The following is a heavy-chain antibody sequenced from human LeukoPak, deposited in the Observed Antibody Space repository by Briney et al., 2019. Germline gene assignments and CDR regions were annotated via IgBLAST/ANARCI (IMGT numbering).Heavy chain of an antibody. J-gene: IGHJ6*02. Sequence: GGSLRLSCAASGFSFSGSAMHWVRQASGKGLEWLGRIRSRANSYVTVYAASVEGRFIISRDDSRDTAYLEMNSLKTEDTAVYYCTRHSDRYCSGAGCYVNYFYGLDVWGRGTTVTVSS. D-gene: IGHD2-15*01. CDR2: IRSRANSYVT. CDR3: TRHSDRYCSGAGCYVNYFYGLDV. V-gene: IGHV3-73*01. CDR1: GFSFSGSA.